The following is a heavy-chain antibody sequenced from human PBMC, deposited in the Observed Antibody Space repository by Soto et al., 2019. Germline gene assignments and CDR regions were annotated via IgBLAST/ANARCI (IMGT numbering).Heavy chain of an antibody. V-gene: IGHV1-24*01. J-gene: IGHJ4*02. D-gene: IGHD5-12*01. CDR2: FDPEDGET. CDR1: ASTLTELS. CDR3: ATDHGLPSSY. Sequence: XSVKVSCKISASTLTELSMHWVRQAPGKGLEWMGGFDPEDGETIYAQKFQGRVTMTEGTSTDTAYMELSSLRSEDTAVYYSATDHGLPSSYWGQGTLVTVSS.